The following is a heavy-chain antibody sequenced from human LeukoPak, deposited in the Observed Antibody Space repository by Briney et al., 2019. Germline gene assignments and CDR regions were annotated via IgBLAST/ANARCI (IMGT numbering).Heavy chain of an antibody. V-gene: IGHV1-2*02. Sequence: ASVKVSCKASGYTFTGYYMHWVRQAPGQGLEWMGWINPNSGGTNYAQKFQGRVTMTRDTSITTAYMELGRLESDDTAVYYCARDTGGNNFEYWGQGTLVTVSS. CDR1: GYTFTGYY. J-gene: IGHJ4*02. D-gene: IGHD1/OR15-1a*01. CDR3: ARDTGGNNFEY. CDR2: INPNSGGT.